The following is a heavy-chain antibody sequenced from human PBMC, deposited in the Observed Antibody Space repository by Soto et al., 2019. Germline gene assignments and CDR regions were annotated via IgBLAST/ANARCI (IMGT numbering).Heavy chain of an antibody. CDR2: TYYRSKWYN. CDR3: ARAKPSSPSYSSSSLTYGMDV. V-gene: IGHV6-1*01. CDR1: GDSVSSNSAA. D-gene: IGHD6-6*01. J-gene: IGHJ6*02. Sequence: QVQLQQSGPGLVKPSQTLSLTCAISGDSVSSNSAAWNWIRQSPSRGLEWLGRTYYRSKWYNDYAVSVKSRITITPDTSKNQFSLQLNSVTPEDTAVYYCARAKPSSPSYSSSSLTYGMDVWGQGTTVTVSS.